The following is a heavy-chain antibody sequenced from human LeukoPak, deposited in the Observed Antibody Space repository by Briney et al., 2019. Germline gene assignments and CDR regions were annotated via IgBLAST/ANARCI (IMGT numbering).Heavy chain of an antibody. Sequence: SQTLSLTCAVSGGSISSGGYSWSWIRQPPGKGLEWIGYIYHSGSTYYNPSLKSRVTISVDRSKNQFSLKLSSVTAADTAVYYCDRAHMVRGVITAFDYWGQGTLVTVSS. D-gene: IGHD3-10*01. CDR2: IYHSGST. J-gene: IGHJ4*02. CDR3: DRAHMVRGVITAFDY. CDR1: GGSISSGGYS. V-gene: IGHV4-30-2*01.